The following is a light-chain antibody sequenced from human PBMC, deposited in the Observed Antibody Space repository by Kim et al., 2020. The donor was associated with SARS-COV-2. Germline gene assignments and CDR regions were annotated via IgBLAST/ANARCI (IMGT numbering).Light chain of an antibody. Sequence: GKPVTISCTRRSGGSDDNYVQWYQQRPGGVPTAVIYEDDQRPSGVSDRFSGSIDNSSNSASLTISGLKTEDEADYYCQSYNRSNVVFGGGTQLTVL. CDR1: SGGSDDNY. CDR3: QSYNRSNVV. V-gene: IGLV6-57*03. CDR2: EDD. J-gene: IGLJ2*01.